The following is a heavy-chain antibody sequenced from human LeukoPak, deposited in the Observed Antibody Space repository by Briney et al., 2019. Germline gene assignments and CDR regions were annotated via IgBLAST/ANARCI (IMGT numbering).Heavy chain of an antibody. CDR2: IYSGGST. V-gene: IGHV3-66*01. CDR3: ARVDYGDHGFDY. CDR1: GFTVSSNY. Sequence: GGSLRLSCAASGFTVSSNYMSWVRQAPGKGLEWVSVIYSGGSTYYADSVKGRFTISRDNSKDTLYLQMNSLRAEDTAVYYCARVDYGDHGFDYWGQGTLVTVSS. J-gene: IGHJ4*02. D-gene: IGHD4-17*01.